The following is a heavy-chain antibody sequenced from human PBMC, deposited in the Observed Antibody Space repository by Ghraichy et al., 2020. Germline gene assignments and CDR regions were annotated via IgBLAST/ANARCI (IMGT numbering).Heavy chain of an antibody. J-gene: IGHJ4*02. CDR3: ARGRGAAAGTSGADY. Sequence: LSLTCAASGFTFSSYAMSWVRQAPGKGLEWVSAISGSGGSTYYADSVKGRFTISRDNSKNTLYLQMNSLRAEDTAVYYCARGRGAAAGTSGADYWGQGTLVTVSS. CDR1: GFTFSSYA. V-gene: IGHV3-23*01. CDR2: ISGSGGST. D-gene: IGHD6-13*01.